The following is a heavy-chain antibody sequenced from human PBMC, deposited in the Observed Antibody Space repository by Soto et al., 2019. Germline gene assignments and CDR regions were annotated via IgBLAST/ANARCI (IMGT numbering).Heavy chain of an antibody. D-gene: IGHD3-10*01. J-gene: IGHJ6*02. CDR1: GYTFTNYG. Sequence: QVQLVQSGAEVKKPGASVKVSCKASGYTFTNYGITWVRQAPGQGLEWMGWISAYNGNTKYAQVLEGRVTMTTDTDTSTANMELRSLRSDDTAAYYCARDYKQTPKYYYGLDVWGQGTTVTVS. CDR3: ARDYKQTPKYYYGLDV. CDR2: ISAYNGNT. V-gene: IGHV1-18*01.